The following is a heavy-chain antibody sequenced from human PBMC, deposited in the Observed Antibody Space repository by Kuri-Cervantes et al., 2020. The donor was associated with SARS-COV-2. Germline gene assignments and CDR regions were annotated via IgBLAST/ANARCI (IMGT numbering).Heavy chain of an antibody. Sequence: GSLRLSCTVSGGSVSSGNDYWSWIRQPPGKGLEWIGYIYYSGSTNYNPSLKSRVTISVDTSKNQFSLKLSSVTAADTAVYYCARWDSYYDILTGYYPTGYFDLWGRGTLVTVSS. J-gene: IGHJ2*01. CDR1: GGSVSSGNDY. CDR3: ARWDSYYDILTGYYPTGYFDL. V-gene: IGHV4-61*01. CDR2: IYYSGST. D-gene: IGHD3-9*01.